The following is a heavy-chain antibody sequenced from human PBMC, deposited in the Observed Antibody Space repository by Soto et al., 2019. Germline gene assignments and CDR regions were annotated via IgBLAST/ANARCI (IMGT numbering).Heavy chain of an antibody. D-gene: IGHD3-22*01. V-gene: IGHV1-18*01. CDR3: ARGAEDYYFFNRGYYSSSPFYF. CDR1: GYMFRSYG. CDR2: ISTYNGNT. Sequence: ASVKVSCKASGYMFRSYGISWVRQAPGKGLEWMGWISTYNGNTKYGQKFQGRVTLTTETSTSTVYMDLRSLRFDDTAVYYCARGAEDYYFFNRGYYSSSPFYFWGPGSLVPVSS. J-gene: IGHJ4*02.